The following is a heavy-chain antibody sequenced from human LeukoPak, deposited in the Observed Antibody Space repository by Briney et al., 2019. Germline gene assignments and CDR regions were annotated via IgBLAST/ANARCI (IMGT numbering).Heavy chain of an antibody. V-gene: IGHV3-30*18. CDR1: GFTFSSYG. J-gene: IGHJ4*02. CDR2: ISYDGSNK. Sequence: RPGGSLRLSCAASGFTFSSYGMHWVRQAPGKGLEWVAGISYDGSNKYYADSVKGRFTISRDNSKNTLYLQMNSLRAEDTAVYYCAKDYCSSTSCYVFDYWGQGTLVTVSS. CDR3: AKDYCSSTSCYVFDY. D-gene: IGHD2-2*01.